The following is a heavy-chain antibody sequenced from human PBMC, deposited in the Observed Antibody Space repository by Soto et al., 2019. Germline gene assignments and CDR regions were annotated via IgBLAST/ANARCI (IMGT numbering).Heavy chain of an antibody. J-gene: IGHJ5*02. CDR1: GGSISSYY. Sequence: SETLSLTCTVSGGSISSYYWSWIRQPPGKGLXWIXXIXXSXXXXXNXXLKSRVTISVDTSKNQFSLKLSSVTAAETAVYYCARESSSPINWFDPWGQGTLVTVSS. CDR3: ARESSSPINWFDP. V-gene: IGHV4-59*01. CDR2: IXXSXXX. D-gene: IGHD6-6*01.